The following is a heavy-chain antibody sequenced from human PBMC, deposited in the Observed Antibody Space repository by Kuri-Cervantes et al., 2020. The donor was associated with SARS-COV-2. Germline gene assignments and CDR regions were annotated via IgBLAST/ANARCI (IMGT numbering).Heavy chain of an antibody. CDR3: ARDPTYYYDSSGYYRAWFFDY. V-gene: IGHV3-33*01. D-gene: IGHD3-22*01. CDR2: IWYDGSNK. CDR1: WFTFSSYG. Sequence: GESLKISCAASWFTFSSYGMHWVRQAPGKGLEWVAVIWYDGSNKYYADSVKGRFTISRDNSKNTLYLQMNSLRAEDTAVYYCARDPTYYYDSSGYYRAWFFDYWGQGTLVTVSS. J-gene: IGHJ4*02.